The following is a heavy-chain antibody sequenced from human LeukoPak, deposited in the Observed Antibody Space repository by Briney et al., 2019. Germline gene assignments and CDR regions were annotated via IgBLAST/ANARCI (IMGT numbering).Heavy chain of an antibody. V-gene: IGHV4-39*07. CDR3: ARARFFVGGSYFFDY. J-gene: IGHJ4*02. CDR1: GGSISSSSYY. D-gene: IGHD1-26*01. CDR2: TYYSGST. Sequence: SETLSLTCTVSGGSISSSSYYWGWIRQPPGKGLEWIGSTYYSGSTYYNPSLKSRVTISVDRSKNQFSLKLSSVTAADTAVYYCARARFFVGGSYFFDYWGQGTLVTVSS.